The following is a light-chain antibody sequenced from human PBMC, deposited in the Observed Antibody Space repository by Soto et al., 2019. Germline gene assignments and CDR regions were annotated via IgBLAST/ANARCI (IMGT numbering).Light chain of an antibody. Sequence: DIQMTQSPSSLSASVGDRITVTCRAHESVGNWLAWYQQKPGKAPKLLIYAATTLQSGVPSRFSGSRSGTVFSLTVSSLQPEDFATYYCQQANSFPLSFGGGTKVDI. J-gene: IGKJ4*01. V-gene: IGKV1D-12*01. CDR2: AAT. CDR3: QQANSFPLS. CDR1: ESVGNW.